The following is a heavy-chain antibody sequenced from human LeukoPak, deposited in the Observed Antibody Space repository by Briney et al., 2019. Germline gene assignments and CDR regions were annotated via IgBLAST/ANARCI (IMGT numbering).Heavy chain of an antibody. V-gene: IGHV4-4*07. D-gene: IGHD5-18*01. Sequence: PSETLSLTCTVSGYSINSGYYWSWIRQPAGKGLEWIGRIYTSGSTNYNPSLKSRVTMSVDTSKNQFSLKLSSVTAADTAVYYCARDGDSPLDAFDIWGQGTMVTVSS. CDR1: GYSINSGYY. CDR3: ARDGDSPLDAFDI. J-gene: IGHJ3*02. CDR2: IYTSGST.